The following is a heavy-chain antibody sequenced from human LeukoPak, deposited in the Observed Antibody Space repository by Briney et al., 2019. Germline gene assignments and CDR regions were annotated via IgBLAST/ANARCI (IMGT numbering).Heavy chain of an antibody. Sequence: ASVKVSCKTSGYTSTGYYMHWVRQAPGQGLEWMGWINPNSGGTNSAQKFQGRVTMTRDTSISTVYMELSRLRSDDTAVYYCAREGAYCGGDCYLSRPNLDAFDIWGQGTMVTVS. V-gene: IGHV1-2*02. CDR1: GYTSTGYY. CDR3: AREGAYCGGDCYLSRPNLDAFDI. D-gene: IGHD2-21*02. J-gene: IGHJ3*02. CDR2: INPNSGGT.